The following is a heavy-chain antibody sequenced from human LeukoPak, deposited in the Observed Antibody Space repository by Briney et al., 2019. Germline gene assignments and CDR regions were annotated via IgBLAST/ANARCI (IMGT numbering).Heavy chain of an antibody. CDR2: IYYNGRT. CDR1: GAPISINY. J-gene: IGHJ5*01. Sequence: SETLSLTCTVSGAPISINYWRWIRQPPGKGLEWIGYIYYNGRTNYNPSLKSRVSISLDASKTQFSLKLSSVTAADTAVYYCARDRSPAWFYSWGQGTLVTVSS. CDR3: ARDRSPAWFYS. V-gene: IGHV4-59*01. D-gene: IGHD2-2*01.